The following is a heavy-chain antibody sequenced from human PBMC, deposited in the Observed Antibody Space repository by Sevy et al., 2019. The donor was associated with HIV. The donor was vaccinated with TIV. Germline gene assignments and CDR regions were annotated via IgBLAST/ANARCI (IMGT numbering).Heavy chain of an antibody. CDR3: ARGHVWFRWFDP. J-gene: IGHJ5*02. Sequence: SETLSLTCTVSVGSISSYYWSWIRQPPGKGLEWIGYIYYSGSTNYNPSLKSRVTISVDTSKNQFSLKLSSVTAADTAVYYCARGHVWFRWFDPWGQGTLVTVSS. D-gene: IGHD3-10*01. CDR2: IYYSGST. V-gene: IGHV4-59*01. CDR1: VGSISSYY.